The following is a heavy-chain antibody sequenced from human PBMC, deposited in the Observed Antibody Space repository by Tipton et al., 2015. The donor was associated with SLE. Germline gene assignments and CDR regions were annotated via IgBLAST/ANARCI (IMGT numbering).Heavy chain of an antibody. CDR2: IYYSGST. CDR1: GGSISRYY. V-gene: IGHV4-59*04. CDR3: ASQGAFDI. J-gene: IGHJ3*02. Sequence: TLSLTCTVSGGSISRYYWSWIRQPPGKGLEWIGYIYYSGSTYYNPSLKSRVTISVDTSKNQFSLKLSSVTAADTAVYYCASQGAFDIWGQGTMVTVSS.